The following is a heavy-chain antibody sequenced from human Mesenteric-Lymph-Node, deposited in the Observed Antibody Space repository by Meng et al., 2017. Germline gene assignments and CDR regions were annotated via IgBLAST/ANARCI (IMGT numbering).Heavy chain of an antibody. CDR1: GYTLTSYY. J-gene: IGHJ4*02. CDR2: INPSGGST. CDR3: ARSPLDGYNYHFDY. V-gene: IGHV1-46*01. Sequence: QGQLVQSGAEVKKPGASRKVSCKAPGYTLTSYYIHWVRQAPGQGLEWMGVINPSGGSTTYSQKLQGRLTMTRDTSTSAVYMELSSLRSEDTAIYYCARSPLDGYNYHFDYWGQGTLVTVSS. D-gene: IGHD5-24*01.